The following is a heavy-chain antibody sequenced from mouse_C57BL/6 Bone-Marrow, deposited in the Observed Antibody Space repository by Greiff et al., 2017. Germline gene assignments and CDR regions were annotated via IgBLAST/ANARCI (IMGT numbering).Heavy chain of an antibody. J-gene: IGHJ4*01. CDR1: GYTFTNYW. Sequence: QVQLQESGAELVRPGTSVTMSCPASGYTFTNYWLGWAPQRPGHGLEWIGDIYPGGGYTNYNEKFKGKATLTADKSSRTAYMQFSSLTSEDAAIYYCARLSYDAMDYWGQGTSVTGSS. V-gene: IGHV1-63*01. CDR2: IYPGGGYT. CDR3: ARLSYDAMDY.